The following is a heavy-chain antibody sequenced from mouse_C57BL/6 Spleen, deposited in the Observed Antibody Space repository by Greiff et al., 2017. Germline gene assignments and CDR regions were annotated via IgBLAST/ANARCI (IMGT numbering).Heavy chain of an antibody. D-gene: IGHD3-2*02. CDR3: ARSGQLRPFAY. J-gene: IGHJ3*01. CDR2: INPGSGGT. V-gene: IGHV1-54*01. Sequence: QVQLKQSGAELVRPGTSVKVSCKASGYAFTNYLIEWVKQRPGQGLEWIGVINPGSGGTNYNEKFKGKATLTADKSSSTAYMQLSSLTSEDSAVYFCARSGQLRPFAYWGQGTLVTVSA. CDR1: GYAFTNYL.